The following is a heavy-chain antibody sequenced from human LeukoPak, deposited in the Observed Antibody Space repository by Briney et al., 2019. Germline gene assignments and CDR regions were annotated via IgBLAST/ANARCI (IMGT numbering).Heavy chain of an antibody. V-gene: IGHV1-69*13. CDR3: ARAEVEMATYYYYYGMDV. D-gene: IGHD5-24*01. Sequence: SVRVSCKASGGTFSSYAISWVRQAPGQGLEWMGGIIPIFGTANYAQKFQGRVTITADESTSTAYMELSSLRSEDTAVYYCARAEVEMATYYYYYGMDVWGQGTTVTVSS. J-gene: IGHJ6*02. CDR2: IIPIFGTA. CDR1: GGTFSSYA.